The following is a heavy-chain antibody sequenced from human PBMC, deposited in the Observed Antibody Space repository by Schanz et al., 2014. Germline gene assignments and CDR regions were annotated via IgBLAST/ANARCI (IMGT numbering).Heavy chain of an antibody. CDR2: INSVGSNT. CDR1: GFTFSNYW. D-gene: IGHD4-17*01. Sequence: EVQLAESGGGLVQPGGSLRLSCAASGFTFSNYWMHWVRQAPGKGLVWVARINSVGSNTDYADSVTGRFTISRDNAKNTLYLQMNTLRAEDTAVYYCARKMKLGVYGGKGHDSLDIWGQGTMVTVSS. V-gene: IGHV3-74*01. CDR3: ARKMKLGVYGGKGHDSLDI. J-gene: IGHJ3*02.